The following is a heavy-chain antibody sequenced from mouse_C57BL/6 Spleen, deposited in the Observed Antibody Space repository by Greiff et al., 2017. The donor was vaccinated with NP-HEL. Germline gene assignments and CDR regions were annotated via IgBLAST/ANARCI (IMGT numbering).Heavy chain of an antibody. CDR2: IWSDGST. CDR3: ARHDGGLRRGAMDY. CDR1: GFSLTSYG. J-gene: IGHJ4*01. D-gene: IGHD2-4*01. V-gene: IGHV2-6-1*01. Sequence: VKLVESGPGLVAPSQSLSITCTVSGFSLTSYGVHWVRQPPGKGLEWLVVIWSDGSTTYNSALKSRLSISKDNSKSQVFLKMNSLQTDDTAMNYWARHDGGLRRGAMDYWGQGTSVTVSS.